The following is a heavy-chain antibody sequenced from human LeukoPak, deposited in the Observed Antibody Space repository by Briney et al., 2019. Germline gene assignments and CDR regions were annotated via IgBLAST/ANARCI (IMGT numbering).Heavy chain of an antibody. CDR1: GFSFSSYA. Sequence: GGSLRLSCAASGFSFSSYAMHWIRQAPGKGLEWVSYISSSGSTIYYADSVKGRFTISRDNAKNSLYLQMNSLRAEDTAVYYCARPPDNYYYYYMDVWGKGTTVTVSS. CDR3: ARPPDNYYYYYMDV. J-gene: IGHJ6*03. V-gene: IGHV3-48*04. CDR2: ISSSGSTI.